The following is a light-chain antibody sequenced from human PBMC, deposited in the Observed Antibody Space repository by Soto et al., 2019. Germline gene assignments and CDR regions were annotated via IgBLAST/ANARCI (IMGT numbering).Light chain of an antibody. CDR2: GVT. V-gene: IGLV2-14*01. Sequence: QSVLTQPASVSGSPGQSITISCTGTSSDVGAYNYVSWYQQHPGEAPKLIIYGVTNRPSGVSYRFSGSKSDYAASLTISGLQAEDEADYYCAAWDDSLSVYVFGTGTKVTVL. J-gene: IGLJ1*01. CDR3: AAWDDSLSVYV. CDR1: SSDVGAYNY.